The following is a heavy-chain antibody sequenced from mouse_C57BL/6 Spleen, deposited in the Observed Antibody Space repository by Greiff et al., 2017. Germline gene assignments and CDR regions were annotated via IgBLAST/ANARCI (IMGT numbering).Heavy chain of an antibody. J-gene: IGHJ3*01. CDR3: ARAYYYGSRGDFAY. Sequence: QVQLQQSGAELVMPGASVKLSCKASGYTFTSYWMHWVKQRPGQGLEWIGEIDPSDSYTNYNQKFKGKSTLTVDKSSSTAYMQLSSLTSEDSAVYYCARAYYYGSRGDFAYWGQGTLVTVSA. D-gene: IGHD1-1*01. V-gene: IGHV1-69*01. CDR2: IDPSDSYT. CDR1: GYTFTSYW.